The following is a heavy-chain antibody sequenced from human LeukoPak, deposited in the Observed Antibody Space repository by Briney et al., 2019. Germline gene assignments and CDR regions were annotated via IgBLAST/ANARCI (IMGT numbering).Heavy chain of an antibody. V-gene: IGHV1-69*13. J-gene: IGHJ4*02. CDR2: IIPIFGTA. Sequence: ATVKVSCKASGGTFSSYAISWVRQAPGQGLEWMGRIIPIFGTANYAQKFQGRVTITADESTTTAYMELNSLISEDTAVYYCLIVLVPAAMGYWGQGTLVTLS. CDR1: GGTFSSYA. D-gene: IGHD2-2*01. CDR3: LIVLVPAAMGY.